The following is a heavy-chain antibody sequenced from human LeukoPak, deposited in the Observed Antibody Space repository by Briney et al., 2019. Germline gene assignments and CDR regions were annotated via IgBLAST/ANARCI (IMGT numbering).Heavy chain of an antibody. D-gene: IGHD2-2*01. Sequence: PSETLSLTCTVSGGSMSPYHWGWIRQPPGKGLEWTGYIYYSGSTNYNPSLKSRVTISVDTSKNQFSLKLSSVTAADTAVYYCARGARTASAFYYWGQGTLVTVSS. CDR1: GGSMSPYH. V-gene: IGHV4-59*12. J-gene: IGHJ4*02. CDR3: ARGARTASAFYY. CDR2: IYYSGST.